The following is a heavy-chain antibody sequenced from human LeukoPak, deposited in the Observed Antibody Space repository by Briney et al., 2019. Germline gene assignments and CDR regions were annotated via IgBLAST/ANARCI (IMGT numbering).Heavy chain of an antibody. CDR1: GFSFSTYA. Sequence: GGSLSLSCAASGFSFSTYAMSWVRQAPGKGLEWVSCIVGSGTRTFYGESVKGRFTISRDNSKNTLYLQLNSLRAEDTAIYYCAKGEPDIDNWYGVFGNWGQGTLVTVSS. CDR3: AKGEPDIDNWYGVFGN. CDR2: IVGSGTRT. V-gene: IGHV3-23*01. D-gene: IGHD1-1*01. J-gene: IGHJ4*02.